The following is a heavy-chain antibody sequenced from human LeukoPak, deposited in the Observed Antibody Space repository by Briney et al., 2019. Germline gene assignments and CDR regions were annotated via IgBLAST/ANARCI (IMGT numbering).Heavy chain of an antibody. Sequence: PGRSLRLSCAASGFTFSSYGMHWVRQAPGKGLDWAAVIWYDGSNKYYADSVKGRFTISRDNSKNTLYLQMNSLRAEDTAVYYCARARDFWSGYCAFDIWGQGTMLTVSS. V-gene: IGHV3-33*01. CDR1: GFTFSSYG. D-gene: IGHD3-3*01. CDR2: IWYDGSNK. CDR3: ARARDFWSGYCAFDI. J-gene: IGHJ3*02.